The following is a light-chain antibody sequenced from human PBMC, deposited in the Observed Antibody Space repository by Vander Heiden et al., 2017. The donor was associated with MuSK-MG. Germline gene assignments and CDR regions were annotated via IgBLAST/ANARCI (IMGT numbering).Light chain of an antibody. J-gene: IGKJ4*01. CDR2: GAS. CDR1: QSVSSSY. CDR3: QQYGSSPLT. Sequence: SQSVSSSYLAWYQQKPGQAPRLLIYGASSRATGIPDRFSGSGSGTDFTLTISRLEPEDFAVYYCQQYGSSPLTFGGGTTVEIK. V-gene: IGKV3-20*01.